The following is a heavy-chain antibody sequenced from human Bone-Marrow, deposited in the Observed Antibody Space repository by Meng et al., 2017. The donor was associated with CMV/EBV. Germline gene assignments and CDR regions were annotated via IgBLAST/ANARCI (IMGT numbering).Heavy chain of an antibody. CDR2: INPNSGNT. J-gene: IGHJ6*02. D-gene: IGHD3-3*01. Sequence: ASVKVSCKATGYTFTGYYMHGVRQAPGQGLEWMGWINPNSGNTGYAQKFQGRVTMTRDTSISTAYMELSRLRSDDTAVYYCAREGPVGVRFLEWLTKSYYYYGMDVWGQGTTVTVSS. CDR3: AREGPVGVRFLEWLTKSYYYYGMDV. V-gene: IGHV1-2*02. CDR1: GYTFTGYY.